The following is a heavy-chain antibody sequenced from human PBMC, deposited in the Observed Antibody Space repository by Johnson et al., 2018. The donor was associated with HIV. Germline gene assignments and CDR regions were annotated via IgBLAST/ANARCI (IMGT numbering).Heavy chain of an antibody. D-gene: IGHD1-26*01. CDR1: GFTFGDFA. J-gene: IGHJ3*02. V-gene: IGHV3-23*04. CDR3: VRGGATSYDAFDI. Sequence: VQLVESGGGLVQPGRSLRLSCTGSGFTFGDFAMTWFRQAPGKGLEWVSAISGSGGSTYYADSVKGRFTISRDNSKNTLYLQMNSLRVGDTAVYYCVRGGATSYDAFDIWGQGTMVTVSS. CDR2: ISGSGGST.